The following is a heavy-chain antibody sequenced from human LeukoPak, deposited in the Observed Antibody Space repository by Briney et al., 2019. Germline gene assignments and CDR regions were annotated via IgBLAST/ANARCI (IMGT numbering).Heavy chain of an antibody. CDR1: GFTSSSYS. CDR3: ARVGTYYDILTGYYPPLWY. D-gene: IGHD3-9*01. CDR2: ISSSSSYI. Sequence: GGSLRLSCAASGFTSSSYSMNWVRQAPGKGLEWVSSISSSSSYIYYADSVKGRFTISRDNAKNSLYLQMNSLRAEDTAVYYCARVGTYYDILTGYYPPLWYWGQGTLVTVSS. V-gene: IGHV3-21*01. J-gene: IGHJ4*02.